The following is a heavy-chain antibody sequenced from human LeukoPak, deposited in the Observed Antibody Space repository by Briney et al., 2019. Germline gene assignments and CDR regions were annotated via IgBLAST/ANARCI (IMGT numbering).Heavy chain of an antibody. V-gene: IGHV4-59*01. D-gene: IGHD5-24*01. CDR3: ARGGDGYNYGRYFDY. CDR1: GGYISSYY. J-gene: IGHJ4*02. Sequence: PSETLSLTCTVSGGYISSYYWSWIRQPPGKGLEWIGYIYYSGSTNYNPSLKSRVTISVDTSKNQFSLKLRSVTAADTAVYYCARGGDGYNYGRYFDYWGQGTLVTVSS. CDR2: IYYSGST.